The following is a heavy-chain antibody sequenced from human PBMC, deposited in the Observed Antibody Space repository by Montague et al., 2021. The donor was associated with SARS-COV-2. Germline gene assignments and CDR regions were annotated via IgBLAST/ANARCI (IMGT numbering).Heavy chain of an antibody. Sequence: SLRLSCAASGFAFDYFAMQWVRQAPGKGLEWVSGISWNSERIGYADSVKGRFTISRDNGKKSLYLQMNSLRPEDTALYFCAKDPGYSGYEGYFDGWGQGTLVIVSS. V-gene: IGHV3-9*01. CDR2: ISWNSERI. CDR3: AKDPGYSGYEGYFDG. D-gene: IGHD5-12*01. J-gene: IGHJ4*02. CDR1: GFAFDYFA.